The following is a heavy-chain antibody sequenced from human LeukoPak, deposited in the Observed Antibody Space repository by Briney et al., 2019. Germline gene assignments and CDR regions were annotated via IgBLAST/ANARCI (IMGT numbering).Heavy chain of an antibody. J-gene: IGHJ3*02. D-gene: IGHD3-10*01. V-gene: IGHV1-2*02. CDR1: GYTFSNDY. Sequence: ASVKVSCKTSGYTFSNDYIHWVRQAPGQGLEWMGWINPNSGGTNYAQKFQGRVTMTRDTSISTAYMELSRLRSDDTAVYYCARSGVADAFDIWGQGTMVTVSS. CDR3: ARSGVADAFDI. CDR2: INPNSGGT.